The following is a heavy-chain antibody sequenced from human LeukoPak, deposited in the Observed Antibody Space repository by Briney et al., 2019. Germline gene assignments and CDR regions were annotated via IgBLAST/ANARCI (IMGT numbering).Heavy chain of an antibody. Sequence: GGSLRLSCVASGFTFSSYWMSWVRQAPGKGLEWVANIKQDGSEKYYVDSVKGRFTISRDNAKNSLYLQMNSLRAEDTAVYYCARDPVAATGIAFDIWGQGTMVTVSS. CDR3: ARDPVAATGIAFDI. V-gene: IGHV3-7*03. CDR1: GFTFSSYW. D-gene: IGHD2-15*01. CDR2: IKQDGSEK. J-gene: IGHJ3*02.